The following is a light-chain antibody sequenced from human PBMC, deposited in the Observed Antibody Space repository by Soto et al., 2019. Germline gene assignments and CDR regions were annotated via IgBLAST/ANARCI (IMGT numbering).Light chain of an antibody. CDR3: QQLTDWPPQWT. Sequence: EFVLTQSPGTLSLSPGERATLSCRASQSVSSNYLAWYQQKPGQAPRLLIYGASSRATGIPDRFRGSGSGTDFTLTISRLEPEDFAVYYCQQLTDWPPQWTFGQGTKVEIK. J-gene: IGKJ1*01. V-gene: IGKV3D-20*02. CDR2: GAS. CDR1: QSVSSNY.